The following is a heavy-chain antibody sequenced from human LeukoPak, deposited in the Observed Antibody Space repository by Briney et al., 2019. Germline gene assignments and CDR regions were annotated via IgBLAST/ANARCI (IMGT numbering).Heavy chain of an antibody. CDR1: GFTFSSYA. CDR3: ARPSPPGDGYNPPDY. J-gene: IGHJ4*02. V-gene: IGHV3-30*04. CDR2: ISHDERTK. Sequence: PGGSLRLSCAASGFTFSSYAMHWVRQAPGKGLEWVAVISHDERTKYYADSMKGRITISRDNSKNTVFPQMNNLRTEDTAVYFCARPSPPGDGYNPPDYWGQGTLVTVSS. D-gene: IGHD5-24*01.